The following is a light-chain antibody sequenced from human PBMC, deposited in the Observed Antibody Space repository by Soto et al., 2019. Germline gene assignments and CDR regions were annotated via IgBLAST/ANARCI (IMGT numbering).Light chain of an antibody. J-gene: IGLJ3*02. Sequence: QSALTQPASVSGSPGQSITISCTGTSSDVGGYNYVSWYQQHPGKAPKLYEVSNRPSGVANRFSGSKSGNTASLTISGLQAEDEADYYCSSYTSSSSHWVFGGGTKLTVL. CDR1: SSDVGGYNY. V-gene: IGLV2-14*01. CDR2: EVS. CDR3: SSYTSSSSHWV.